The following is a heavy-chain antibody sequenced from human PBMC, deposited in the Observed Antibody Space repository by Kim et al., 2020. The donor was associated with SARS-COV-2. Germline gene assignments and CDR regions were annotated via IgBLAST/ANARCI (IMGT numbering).Heavy chain of an antibody. D-gene: IGHD2-15*01. J-gene: IGHJ6*02. Sequence: GPSFQSQVTISSDKSISTAYLQWSSLKASDTAMYYCARGQDYYYYGMDVWGQGTTVTVSS. V-gene: IGHV5-51*01. CDR3: ARGQDYYYYGMDV.